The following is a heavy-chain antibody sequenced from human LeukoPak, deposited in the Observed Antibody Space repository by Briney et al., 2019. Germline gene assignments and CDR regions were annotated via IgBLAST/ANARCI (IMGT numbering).Heavy chain of an antibody. V-gene: IGHV4-39*07. CDR2: IYYSGST. CDR3: ARDPYGSGDLDY. CDR1: GGSISSSSYY. J-gene: IGHJ4*02. D-gene: IGHD3-10*01. Sequence: SETLSLTCTVSGGSISSSSYYWGWIRQPPGKGLEWIGSIYYSGSTYYNPSLKSRVTISVDTSKNQFSLKLSSVTAADTAVYYCARDPYGSGDLDYWGQGTLVTVSS.